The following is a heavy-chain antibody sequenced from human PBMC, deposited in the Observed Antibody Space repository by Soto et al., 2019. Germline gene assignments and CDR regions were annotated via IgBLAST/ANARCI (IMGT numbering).Heavy chain of an antibody. V-gene: IGHV1-18*01. CDR2: INAYNGNT. D-gene: IGHD3-22*01. CDR3: AKDTYFRDSSGYYVFDY. J-gene: IGHJ4*02. Sequence: ASVKVSCKASGYTFTNYGISWVRQAPGQRLEWMGWINAYNGNTNYAQKLQGRVTMTTDTSTSTAYMELNSLRPEDTAVYHCAKDTYFRDSSGYYVFDYWGPGTQVTVSS. CDR1: GYTFTNYG.